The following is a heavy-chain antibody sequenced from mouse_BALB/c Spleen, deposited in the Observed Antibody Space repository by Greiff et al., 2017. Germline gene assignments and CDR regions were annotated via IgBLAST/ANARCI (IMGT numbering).Heavy chain of an antibody. Sequence: VQLVESGAELAKPGASVKMSCKASGYTFTSYWMHWVKQRPGQGLEWIGYINPSTGYTEYNQKFKDKATLTADKSSSTAYMQLSSLTSEDSAVYYCTMITKDYAMDYWGQGTSVTVSS. CDR2: INPSTGYT. CDR3: TMITKDYAMDY. V-gene: IGHV1-7*01. D-gene: IGHD2-4*01. J-gene: IGHJ4*01. CDR1: GYTFTSYW.